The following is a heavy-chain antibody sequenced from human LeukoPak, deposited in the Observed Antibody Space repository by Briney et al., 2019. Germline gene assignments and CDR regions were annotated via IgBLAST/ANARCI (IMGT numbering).Heavy chain of an antibody. CDR1: GGSISSYY. J-gene: IGHJ5*02. V-gene: IGHV4-59*08. CDR2: IYYSGST. D-gene: IGHD2-2*02. CDR3: ARGVVPAAIAPFDP. Sequence: PSETLSLTCTVSGGSISSYYWGWIRQPPGKGLEWIGYIYYSGSTNYNPSLKSRVTISVDTSKNQFSLKLSSVTAADTAVYYCARGVVPAAIAPFDPWGQGTLVTVSS.